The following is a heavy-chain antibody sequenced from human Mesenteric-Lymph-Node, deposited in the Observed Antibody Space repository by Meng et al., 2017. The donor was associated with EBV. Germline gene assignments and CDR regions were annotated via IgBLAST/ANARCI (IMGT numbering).Heavy chain of an antibody. CDR3: ASLSAPSDY. J-gene: IGHJ4*02. Sequence: VLVVESGGGLVQPGGSLRLSCEASGFTFSNYWMHWVRQAPGKGLVWVAEISSDGSSTNYADSVKGRFTIYRDNAKNTLYLEMSSLRVEDTAVYRCASLSAPSDYWGQGTLVTVSS. D-gene: IGHD6-25*01. V-gene: IGHV3-74*01. CDR2: ISSDGSST. CDR1: GFTFSNYW.